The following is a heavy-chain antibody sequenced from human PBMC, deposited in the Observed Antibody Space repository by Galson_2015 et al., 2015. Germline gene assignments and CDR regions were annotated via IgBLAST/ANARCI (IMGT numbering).Heavy chain of an antibody. J-gene: IGHJ4*02. CDR3: TRLSCSGGSCNNGGY. D-gene: IGHD2-15*01. Sequence: SLRLSCAASGFTFSGSAMHWVRQASGKGLEWVGRIRSKANSYATAYAASVKGRFTISRDDSKNTAYLQMSSLKTEDTAVYYCTRLSCSGGSCNNGGYWGQGTLVTVSS. CDR2: IRSKANSYAT. V-gene: IGHV3-73*01. CDR1: GFTFSGSA.